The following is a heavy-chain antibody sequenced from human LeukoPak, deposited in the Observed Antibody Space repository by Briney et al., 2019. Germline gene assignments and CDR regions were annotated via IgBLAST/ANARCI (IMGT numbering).Heavy chain of an antibody. CDR1: GDSIGGSSDY. CDR3: ARQAGSGGCLDY. V-gene: IGHV4-39*01. D-gene: IGHD3-10*01. J-gene: IGHJ4*02. CDR2: IFYTGRS. Sequence: PSETLSLTCAVSGDSIGGSSDYWVWIRQPPGKGLEWVASIFYTGRSYYNPSLRSRVTISVDTSKNQFSLKLTSVTAADTAVYYCARQAGSGGCLDYWGQGTLVTVSS.